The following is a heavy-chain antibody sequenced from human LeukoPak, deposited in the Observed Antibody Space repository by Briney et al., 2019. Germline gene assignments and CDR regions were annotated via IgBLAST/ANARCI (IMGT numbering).Heavy chain of an antibody. D-gene: IGHD6-13*01. J-gene: IGHJ4*02. Sequence: PGGSLRLSCAASGFTFSNYGMHWVRQAPGKGLEWVAVISYDGSNEYYADSVKGRFTISRDNSKNTLYLQMNSLRAEDTAVYYCAKSGYRSSWHLHFGYWGQGTLVTVSS. V-gene: IGHV3-30*18. CDR1: GFTFSNYG. CDR3: AKSGYRSSWHLHFGY. CDR2: ISYDGSNE.